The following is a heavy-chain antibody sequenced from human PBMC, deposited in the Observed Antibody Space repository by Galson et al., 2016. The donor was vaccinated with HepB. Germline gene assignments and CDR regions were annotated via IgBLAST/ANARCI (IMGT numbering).Heavy chain of an antibody. CDR3: ARDRLTSVTRHWTGTTYSYYGMDV. J-gene: IGHJ6*02. V-gene: IGHV3-7*03. CDR1: GFSFSAYW. CDR2: IKQDGSGK. D-gene: IGHD1-14*01. Sequence: SLRLSCAASGFSFSAYWMSWVHQSPGKGLAWVANIKQDGSGKYYVDSVKGRFTISRDNARNSLYLQVNGLRADDTAVYYCARDRLTSVTRHWTGTTYSYYGMDVWGQGTTVTVSS.